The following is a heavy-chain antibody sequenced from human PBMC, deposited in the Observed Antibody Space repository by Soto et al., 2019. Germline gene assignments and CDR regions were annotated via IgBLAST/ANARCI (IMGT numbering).Heavy chain of an antibody. CDR1: GYRFTIYS. J-gene: IGHJ5*02. V-gene: IGHV1-3*04. Sequence: GASVKVSCKASGYRFTIYSMHWVRQAPGQRLEWMGWINTGNGDTKYSQKFQGRVTITRDTSASTAYMELSSLRFEDTAVYYCATGSGSSWFDPWGQGTLVTVSS. CDR2: INTGNGDT. CDR3: ATGSGSSWFDP. D-gene: IGHD3-10*01.